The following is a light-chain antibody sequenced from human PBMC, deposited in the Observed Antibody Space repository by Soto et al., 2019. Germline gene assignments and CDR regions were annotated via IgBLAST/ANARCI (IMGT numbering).Light chain of an antibody. V-gene: IGLV1-51*02. CDR2: ENI. CDR3: GTWDSSLSVVV. Sequence: QSALTQPPSVSAAPGQKVTISCSGSSSNIGNNYVSWYQQLPGTAPKLLVYENIKRPSGIPDRFSGSKSGTSATLGITGLQTGDEADFYCGTWDSSLSVVVFGGGTKVTVL. CDR1: SSNIGNNY. J-gene: IGLJ2*01.